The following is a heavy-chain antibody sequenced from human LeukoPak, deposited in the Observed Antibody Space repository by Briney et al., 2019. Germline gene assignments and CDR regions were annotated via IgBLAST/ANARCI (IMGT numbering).Heavy chain of an antibody. CDR1: GFTFSSYG. CDR3: AQDKGAGPDGWFDP. J-gene: IGHJ5*02. CDR2: ISYDGSNK. Sequence: GGSLRLSCAASGFTFSSYGMPWVRQAPGKGLEWVAVISYDGSNKYYADSVKGRFTISRDNSKNTLYLQMNSLRAEDTAVYYCAQDKGAGPDGWFDPWGQGTLVTVSS. V-gene: IGHV3-30*18. D-gene: IGHD4/OR15-4a*01.